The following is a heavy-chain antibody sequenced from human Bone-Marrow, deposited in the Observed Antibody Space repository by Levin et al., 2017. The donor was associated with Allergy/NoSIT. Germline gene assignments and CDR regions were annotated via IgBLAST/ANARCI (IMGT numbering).Heavy chain of an antibody. J-gene: IGHJ4*02. CDR1: GGSISSYY. D-gene: IGHD6-19*01. CDR2: IYYSGST. CDR3: ARLLYSSGWYYFDY. V-gene: IGHV4-59*01. Sequence: SETLSLTCTVSGGSISSYYWSWIRQPPGKGLEWIGYIYYSGSTNYNPSLKSRVTISVDTSKNQFSLKLSSVTAADTAVYYCARLLYSSGWYYFDYWGQGTLVTVSS.